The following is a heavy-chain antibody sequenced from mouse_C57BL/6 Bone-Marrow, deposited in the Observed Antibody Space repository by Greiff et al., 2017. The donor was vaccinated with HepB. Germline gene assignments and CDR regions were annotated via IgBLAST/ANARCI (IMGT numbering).Heavy chain of an antibody. CDR1: GYTFTSYW. CDR2: IYPGSGST. Sequence: VQLQQPGAELVKPGDSVKMSCKASGYTFTSYWITWVKQRPGPGLEWLGVIYPGSGSTNYNEKFNSKATLTVDTSSSTAYKQLSSLTSEDSAVYYCARYCGGSRLWYFAVWLTGAMVTVSS. D-gene: IGHD1-1*01. J-gene: IGHJ1*03. V-gene: IGHV1-55*01. CDR3: ARYCGGSRLWYFAV.